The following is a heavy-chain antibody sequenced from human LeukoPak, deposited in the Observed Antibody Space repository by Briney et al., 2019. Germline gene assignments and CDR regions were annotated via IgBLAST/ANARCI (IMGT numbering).Heavy chain of an antibody. CDR3: ARGPDCSSTSCYVLGWFDP. Sequence: GGSLRLSCAASGFTFSSYGMSWVRQAPGKGLEWVSGISGSGRTTYYADSVKGRFTISRDNSKNTLYLQMNSLRAEDTAVYYCARGPDCSSTSCYVLGWFDPWGQGTLVTVSS. CDR1: GFTFSSYG. J-gene: IGHJ5*02. CDR2: ISGSGRTT. V-gene: IGHV3-23*01. D-gene: IGHD2-2*01.